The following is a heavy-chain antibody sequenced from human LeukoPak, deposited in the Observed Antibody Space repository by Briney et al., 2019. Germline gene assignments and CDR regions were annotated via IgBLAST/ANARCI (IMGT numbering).Heavy chain of an antibody. CDR3: ARDNPREYCSGGSCYYQ. D-gene: IGHD2-15*01. CDR1: GFTFSSYW. CDR2: IKQDGSEK. J-gene: IGHJ4*02. Sequence: GGSLRLSCAASGFTFSSYWISWVRQAPGKGLEWVANIKQDGSEKYYVDSVKGRFTISRGNAKNSLYLQMNSLRAEDTAVYYCARDNPREYCSGGSCYYQWGQGTLVTVSS. V-gene: IGHV3-7*03.